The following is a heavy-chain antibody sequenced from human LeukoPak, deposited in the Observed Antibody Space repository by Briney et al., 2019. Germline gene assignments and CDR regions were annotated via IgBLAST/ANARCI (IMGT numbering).Heavy chain of an antibody. D-gene: IGHD2-15*01. V-gene: IGHV3-23*01. CDR3: AKNRGYCSGGSCYGDY. J-gene: IGHJ4*02. Sequence: GGSLRLSCAASGFTFSNYAMSWVRQAPGKGLEWVSTISTSGDNTYFADSVKGRFTISRDISKNTLYLQMNSLRVEDTAVYYCAKNRGYCSGGSCYGDYWSQGTLVTVSS. CDR1: GFTFSNYA. CDR2: ISTSGDNT.